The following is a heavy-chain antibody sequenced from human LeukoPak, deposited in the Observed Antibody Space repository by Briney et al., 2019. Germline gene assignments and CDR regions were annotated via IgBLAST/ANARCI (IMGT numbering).Heavy chain of an antibody. CDR1: GFTFSSYA. V-gene: IGHV3-23*01. J-gene: IGHJ4*02. D-gene: IGHD3-10*01. CDR2: ISGSGGST. CDR3: AKARELLWFGELLKFDY. Sequence: PGGSLRLSCAASGFTFSSYAMSWVRQAPGKGLEWVSAISGSGGSTYYEDSVKGRFTISRDNSKNTLYLQMNSLRAEDTAVYYCAKARELLWFGELLKFDYWGQGTLVTVSS.